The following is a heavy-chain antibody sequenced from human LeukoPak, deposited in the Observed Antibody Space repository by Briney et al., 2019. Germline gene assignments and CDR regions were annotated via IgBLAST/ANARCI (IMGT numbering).Heavy chain of an antibody. CDR1: GGTFSSYA. D-gene: IGHD1-26*01. V-gene: IGHV1-69*06. J-gene: IGHJ5*02. CDR2: IIPIFGTA. CDR3: ARVVLGVGAIDVQYNWFDP. Sequence: GASVKVSCKASGGTFSSYAISWVRQAPGQGLEWMGGIIPIFGTANYAQKFQGRVTITADKSTSTAYMELSSLRSEDTAVYYCARVVLGVGAIDVQYNWFDPWGQGTLVTVSS.